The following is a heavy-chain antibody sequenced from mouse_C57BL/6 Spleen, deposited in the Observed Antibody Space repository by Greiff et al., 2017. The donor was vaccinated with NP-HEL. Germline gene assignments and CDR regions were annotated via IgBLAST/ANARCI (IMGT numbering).Heavy chain of an antibody. Sequence: VQLKESGGGLVQPKGSLKLSCAASGFTFNTYAMHWVRQAPGKGLEWVARIRSKSSNYATYYADSVKDRFTISRDDSQSMLYLQMNNLKTEDTAMYYCVREGYYYGSSPAWFAYWGQGTLVTVSA. CDR3: VREGYYYGSSPAWFAY. CDR1: GFTFNTYA. D-gene: IGHD1-1*01. V-gene: IGHV10-3*01. J-gene: IGHJ3*01. CDR2: IRSKSSNYAT.